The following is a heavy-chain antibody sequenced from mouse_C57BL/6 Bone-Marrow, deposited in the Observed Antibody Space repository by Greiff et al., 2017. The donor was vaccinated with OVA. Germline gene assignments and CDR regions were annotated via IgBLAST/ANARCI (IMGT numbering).Heavy chain of an antibody. CDR1: GYSITSGYY. Sequence: ESGPGLVKPSQSLSLTCSVTGYSITSGYYWNWIRQFPGNKLEWMGYISYDGSNNYNPSLKNRISITRDTSKNQFFLKLNSVTTEDTATYYCARGRDYDDYAMDYWGQGTSVTVSS. D-gene: IGHD2-4*01. CDR2: ISYDGSN. V-gene: IGHV3-6*01. CDR3: ARGRDYDDYAMDY. J-gene: IGHJ4*01.